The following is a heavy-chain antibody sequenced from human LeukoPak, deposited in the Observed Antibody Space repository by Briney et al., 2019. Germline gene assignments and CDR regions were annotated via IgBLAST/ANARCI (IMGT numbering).Heavy chain of an antibody. CDR2: ISSSGSTI. Sequence: GALRLSCAASGLTFSSYEMNWVRQAPGKGLEWVSYISSSGSTIYYADSVKGRFTISRDNAKNSLYLQMNSLRAEDTAVYYCARGPSLGSSTSSTDYWGQGTLVTVST. CDR3: ARGPSLGSSTSSTDY. CDR1: GLTFSSYE. V-gene: IGHV3-48*03. J-gene: IGHJ4*02. D-gene: IGHD2-2*01.